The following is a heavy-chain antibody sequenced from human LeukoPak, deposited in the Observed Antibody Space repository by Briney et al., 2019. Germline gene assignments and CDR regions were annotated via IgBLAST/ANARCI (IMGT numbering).Heavy chain of an antibody. V-gene: IGHV4-38-2*02. CDR2: VNHRRIT. CDR1: HYFISDGAF. Sequence: PSETLSLTCTVSHYFISDGAFWGCIRQPPGKGLEWVANVNHRRITFYNPSLESRVAISVDTSKNQFFLRVTSVTAADTAIYYCVRDPSEAADFFFDSWGQGTLVTVSS. CDR3: VRDPSEAADFFFDS. J-gene: IGHJ4*02.